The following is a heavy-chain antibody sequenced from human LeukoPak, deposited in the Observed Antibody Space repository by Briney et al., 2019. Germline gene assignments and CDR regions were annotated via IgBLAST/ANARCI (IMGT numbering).Heavy chain of an antibody. CDR3: ARDSRGAFDI. CDR2: IITSSSTI. D-gene: IGHD3-10*01. CDR1: GFTFNYY. V-gene: IGHV3-11*01. Sequence: GGSLRLSCAASGFTFNYYISWIRPAPGKGLEWLSYIITSSSTIYDSYPVKGRCPVPRDNAKNSLYLQMNSLRAEDTAVYHCARDSRGAFDIWGQGTMVTVSS. J-gene: IGHJ3*02.